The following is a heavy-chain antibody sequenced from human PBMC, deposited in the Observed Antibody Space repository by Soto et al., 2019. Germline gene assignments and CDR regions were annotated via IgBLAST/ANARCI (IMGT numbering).Heavy chain of an antibody. J-gene: IGHJ4*02. V-gene: IGHV3-30-3*01. CDR1: GFTFSSYA. CDR2: ISYDGSNK. CDR3: ARETRTDYYDSSGYPDY. D-gene: IGHD3-22*01. Sequence: GGSLRLSCAASGFTFSSYAMHWVRQAPGKGLEWVAVISYDGSNKYYADSVKGRFTISRDNSKNTLYLQMNSLRAEDTAVYYCARETRTDYYDSSGYPDYWGQGTLVTVSS.